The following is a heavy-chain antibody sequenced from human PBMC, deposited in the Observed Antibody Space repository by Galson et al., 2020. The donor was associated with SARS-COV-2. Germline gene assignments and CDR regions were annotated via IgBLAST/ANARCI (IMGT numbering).Heavy chain of an antibody. J-gene: IGHJ3*02. CDR3: ARDLAVYCSSTCCYRAGDAFDI. D-gene: IGHD2-2*02. Sequence: SETLSLTCAVYGGSFSGYYWNWIRQPPGKGLEWIGEINHSGSTNYNPSLKSRVTISVDTSKNQFSLKLSSVTAADTAVYYCARDLAVYCSSTCCYRAGDAFDIWGQGTMVTVSS. CDR2: INHSGST. V-gene: IGHV4-34*01. CDR1: GGSFSGYY.